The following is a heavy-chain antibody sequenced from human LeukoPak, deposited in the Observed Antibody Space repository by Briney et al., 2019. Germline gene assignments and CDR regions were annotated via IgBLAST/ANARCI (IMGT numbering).Heavy chain of an antibody. Sequence: PGGSLRLSCAASTLTFSDYGMHWVRQAPGKGLVWVSRINSDGSGTIYADSVKGRFTISRDNAKNTLYLQMNSLRAEDTAIYYCARGGLTSEFDYWGQGTLVTVSS. CDR3: ARGGLTSEFDY. CDR1: TLTFSDYG. V-gene: IGHV3-74*01. J-gene: IGHJ4*02. CDR2: INSDGSGT. D-gene: IGHD3-16*01.